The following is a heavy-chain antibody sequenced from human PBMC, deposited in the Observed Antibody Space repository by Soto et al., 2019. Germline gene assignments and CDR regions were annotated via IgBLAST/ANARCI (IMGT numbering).Heavy chain of an antibody. Sequence: GASVKVSCKASGYTFTGYYMHWLRQAPGQGLEWMGWINPNSGGTNYAQKFQGWVTMTRDTSISTAYMELSRLRSDDTAVYYCARAYYDIESDAFDIWGQGTMVTVSS. CDR2: INPNSGGT. CDR1: GYTFTGYY. V-gene: IGHV1-2*04. CDR3: ARAYYDIESDAFDI. D-gene: IGHD3-9*01. J-gene: IGHJ3*02.